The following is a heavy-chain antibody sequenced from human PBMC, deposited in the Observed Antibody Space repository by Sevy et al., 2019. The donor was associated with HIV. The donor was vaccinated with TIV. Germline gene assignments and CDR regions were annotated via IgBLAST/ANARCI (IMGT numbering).Heavy chain of an antibody. CDR3: ARDIASVDY. J-gene: IGHJ4*02. CDR2: IYPSGST. CDR1: GYSINNGYY. D-gene: IGHD6-13*01. V-gene: IGHV4-38-2*02. Sequence: SETLSLTCTVSGYSINNGYYWGWIRQPPGKGLEWIGTIYPSGSTYYNPSLESRVTISVDTSKNQFSLNLTSVTAADTAVYYCARDIASVDYWGQGTLVTVSS.